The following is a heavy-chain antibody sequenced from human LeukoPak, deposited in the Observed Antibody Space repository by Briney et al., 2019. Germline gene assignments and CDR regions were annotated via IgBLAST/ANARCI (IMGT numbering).Heavy chain of an antibody. CDR2: IIPIFGTA. V-gene: IGHV1-69*13. J-gene: IGHJ4*02. CDR1: GYTFTSYD. Sequence: SVKVSCKASGYTFTSYDINWVRQAPGQGLEWMGGIIPIFGTANYAQKFQGRVTITADESTSTAYMELSSLRSEDTAVYYCARGVQRYSSPQYYFDYWGQGTLVTVSS. CDR3: ARGVQRYSSPQYYFDY. D-gene: IGHD6-13*01.